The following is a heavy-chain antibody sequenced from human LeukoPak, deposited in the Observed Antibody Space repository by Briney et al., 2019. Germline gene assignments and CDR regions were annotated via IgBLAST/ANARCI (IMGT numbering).Heavy chain of an antibody. V-gene: IGHV4-59*11. CDR3: ARLVAYCDKTSCSGS. Sequence: SETLSLTCTVSGASISNHYWNWVRQSPGKGLEWIGYVYDSGSTNYNPSLKSRVTISVDTSKNQFSLKLSSVTAADTAVYYCARLVAYCDKTSCSGSWSQGTLVTVSS. CDR2: VYDSGST. CDR1: GASISNHY. J-gene: IGHJ4*02. D-gene: IGHD2-21*01.